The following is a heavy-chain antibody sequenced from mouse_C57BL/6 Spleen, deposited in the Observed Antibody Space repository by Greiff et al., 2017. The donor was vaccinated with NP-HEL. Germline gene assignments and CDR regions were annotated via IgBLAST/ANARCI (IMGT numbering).Heavy chain of an antibody. V-gene: IGHV1-69*01. Sequence: QVQLQQPGAELVMPGASVKLSCKASGYTFTSYWMHWVKQRPGQGLEWIGEIDPSDSYTNYNEKFKGKSTLTVDKSSSTAYMQLSSLTSEDSAVYYCARGLGRRTMDYWGQGTSVTVSS. CDR1: GYTFTSYW. CDR2: IDPSDSYT. D-gene: IGHD4-1*01. J-gene: IGHJ4*01. CDR3: ARGLGRRTMDY.